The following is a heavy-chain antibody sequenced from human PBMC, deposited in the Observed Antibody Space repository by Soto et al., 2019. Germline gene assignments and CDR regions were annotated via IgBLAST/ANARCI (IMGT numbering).Heavy chain of an antibody. J-gene: IGHJ6*01. CDR1: GGSFSGYY. D-gene: IGHD6-13*01. CDR2: INHSGST. CDR3: ARGSAAAYITYYYYYGMDV. Sequence: TETLSLTCAVYGGSFSGYYWSWIRQPPGKGLEWIGEINHSGSTNYNPSLKSRVTISVDTSKNQFSLKLSSVTAADTAVYYCARGSAAAYITYYYYYGMDVCGQGTTVT. V-gene: IGHV4-34*01.